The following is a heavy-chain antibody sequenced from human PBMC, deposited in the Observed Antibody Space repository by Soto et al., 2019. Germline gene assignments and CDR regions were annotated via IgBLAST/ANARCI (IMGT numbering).Heavy chain of an antibody. CDR3: ARGPTEIAAAGTIDY. CDR1: GGSFSGYY. D-gene: IGHD6-13*01. Sequence: SETLSLTCAVYGGSFSGYYWSWIRQPPGKGLEWIGEINHSGSTNYNPSLKSRVTISVDTSKNQFSLKLSSVTAADTAVYYCARGPTEIAAAGTIDYWGQGTLVTVSS. CDR2: INHSGST. J-gene: IGHJ4*02. V-gene: IGHV4-34*01.